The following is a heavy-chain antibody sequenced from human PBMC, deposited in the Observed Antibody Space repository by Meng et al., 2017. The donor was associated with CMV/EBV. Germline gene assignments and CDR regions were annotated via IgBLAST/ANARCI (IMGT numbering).Heavy chain of an antibody. CDR1: GFTVSSNY. D-gene: IGHD2-2*01. CDR3: ARDLNVVVPAAMGGTTAKNKLGYYYYGMDV. V-gene: IGHV3-66*02. J-gene: IGHJ6*02. Sequence: GESLKISCAASGFTVSSNYMSWVRQAPGKGLEWVSVIYSGGSTYYADSVKGRFTISRDNSKNTLYLQTNSLRAEDTALYYCARDLNVVVPAAMGGTTAKNKLGYYYYGMDVWGQGTTVTVSS. CDR2: IYSGGST.